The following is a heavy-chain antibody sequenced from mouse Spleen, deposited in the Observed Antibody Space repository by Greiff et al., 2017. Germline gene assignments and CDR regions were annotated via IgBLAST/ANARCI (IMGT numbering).Heavy chain of an antibody. Sequence: QVQLQQPGAELVRPGSSVKLSCKASGYTFTTYWMDWVKQRPGQGLEWIGNIYPSDSETHYNQKFKDKATLTVDKSSSTAYLQLSSLTSEDSAVYYCARNYGRDWGQGTTLTVSS. CDR1: GYTFTTYW. J-gene: IGHJ2*01. V-gene: IGHV1-61*01. CDR2: IYPSDSET. D-gene: IGHD1-1*01. CDR3: ARNYGRD.